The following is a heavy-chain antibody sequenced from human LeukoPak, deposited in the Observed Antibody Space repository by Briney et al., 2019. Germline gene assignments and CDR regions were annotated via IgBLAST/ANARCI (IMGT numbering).Heavy chain of an antibody. D-gene: IGHD3-10*01. Sequence: GESLKISYTCSGYSITSYWIGWVRELPGKGLEWMWIIYPGDSDTRYSPSFQGQVTISADKSISTAYLQWSSLKASDTAMYYCARQTIPDYYGSGSYYDGWGQGTLVTVSS. J-gene: IGHJ4*02. CDR2: IYPGDSDT. CDR3: ARQTIPDYYGSGSYYDG. V-gene: IGHV5-51*01. CDR1: GYSITSYW.